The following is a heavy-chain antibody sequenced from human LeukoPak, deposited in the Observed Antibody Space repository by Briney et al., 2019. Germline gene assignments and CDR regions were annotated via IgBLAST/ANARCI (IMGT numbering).Heavy chain of an antibody. J-gene: IGHJ4*02. Sequence: SETLSLTCAVYGGSFSGYYWSWIRQPPGKGLEWIGEINHSGSTNYNPSLKSRVTISVDTSKNQFSLKLSTVTAADTAVYYCARGVDSSGYLYWGQGTLVTVSS. CDR2: INHSGST. CDR1: GGSFSGYY. V-gene: IGHV4-34*01. D-gene: IGHD3-22*01. CDR3: ARGVDSSGYLY.